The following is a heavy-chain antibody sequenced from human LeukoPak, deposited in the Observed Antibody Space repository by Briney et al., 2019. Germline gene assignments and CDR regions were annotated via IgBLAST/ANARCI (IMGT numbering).Heavy chain of an antibody. V-gene: IGHV4-59*01. CDR1: GGSISSYY. J-gene: IGHJ4*02. D-gene: IGHD5-18*01. CDR3: ARGRGRYNYGPFDY. Sequence: SETLSLTCTVSGGSISSYYWSWIRQPPGKGLEWIGYISYSGSTNYNPSLKSRVIISEDMSKNQFSLKLSSVTAADTAVYYCARGRGRYNYGPFDYWGQGTLVTVSS. CDR2: ISYSGST.